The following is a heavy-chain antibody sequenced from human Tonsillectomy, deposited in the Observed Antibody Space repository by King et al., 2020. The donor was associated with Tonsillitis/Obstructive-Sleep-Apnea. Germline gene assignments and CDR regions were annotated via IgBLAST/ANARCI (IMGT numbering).Heavy chain of an antibody. V-gene: IGHV4-39*01. CDR2: IYYSGTT. CDR3: VRQGGGARHNNYYYMDV. Sequence: QLQESGPGLVKPSETLSLTCTVSGVFISSRDYYWGWVRQSPGKGLEWIGSIYYSGTTYYNPSLESRVTMSVDTSKNQFSLRLTSVTAADTAVFYCVRQGGGARHNNYYYMDVWGKGTTVTVSS. CDR1: GVFISSRDYY. D-gene: IGHD6-6*01. J-gene: IGHJ6*03.